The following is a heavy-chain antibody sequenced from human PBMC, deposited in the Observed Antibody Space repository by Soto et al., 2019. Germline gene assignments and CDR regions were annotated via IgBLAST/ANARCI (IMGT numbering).Heavy chain of an antibody. J-gene: IGHJ6*02. Sequence: GGSLRLSCAASGFTFSSYWMHWVRQAPGKGLVWVSRINSDGSSTSYADSVKGRFSISRDNSMNSLFLQMNSLRAGDTAVYYCASLRIGGAYYYYGMDVWGQGTTVTVSS. CDR3: ASLRIGGAYYYYGMDV. D-gene: IGHD2-15*01. CDR1: GFTFSSYW. V-gene: IGHV3-74*01. CDR2: INSDGSST.